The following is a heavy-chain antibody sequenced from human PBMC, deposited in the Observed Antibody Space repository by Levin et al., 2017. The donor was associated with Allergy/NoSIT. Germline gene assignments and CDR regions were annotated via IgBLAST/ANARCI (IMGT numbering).Heavy chain of an antibody. J-gene: IGHJ4*02. V-gene: IGHV3-11*04. Sequence: GESLKISCAGSRFKFGDYWMSWIRLAPGKGLEWVSYIGPSGGPTSYADSVKGRFTVSRDNDNNLVFLQMDSLRHEDTAMYFCARGAKDWELTVSADYWGQGTQVTVSS. CDR2: IGPSGGPT. CDR1: RFKFGDYW. D-gene: IGHD4-17*01. CDR3: ARGAKDWELTVSADY.